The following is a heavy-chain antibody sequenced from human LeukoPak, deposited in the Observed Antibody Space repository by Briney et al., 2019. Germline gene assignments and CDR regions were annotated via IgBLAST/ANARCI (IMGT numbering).Heavy chain of an antibody. Sequence: SETLSLTCTVSGGSISSYYWSWIRQPPGKGLEWIGYIYYSGSTNYNPSLKSRVTISVDTSKNQFSLKLSSVTAADTAVYYCARCGGYYDFWSGSYYYYGMDVWGQGTTVTDSS. CDR3: ARCGGYYDFWSGSYYYYGMDV. CDR2: IYYSGST. D-gene: IGHD3-3*01. J-gene: IGHJ6*02. CDR1: GGSISSYY. V-gene: IGHV4-59*01.